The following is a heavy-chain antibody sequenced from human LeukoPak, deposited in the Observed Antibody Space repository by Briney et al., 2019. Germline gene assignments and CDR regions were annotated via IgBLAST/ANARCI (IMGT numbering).Heavy chain of an antibody. CDR3: ARGGQRLAK. CDR1: GGSISSYY. CDR2: IYYSGST. Sequence: SETLSLTRTVSGGSISSYYWSWIRQPPGKGLEWIGYIYYSGSTNYNPSLKSRVTISVDTSKNQFSLKLSSVTAADTAVYYCARGGQRLAKWGQGTLVTVSS. J-gene: IGHJ4*02. V-gene: IGHV4-59*01. D-gene: IGHD6-25*01.